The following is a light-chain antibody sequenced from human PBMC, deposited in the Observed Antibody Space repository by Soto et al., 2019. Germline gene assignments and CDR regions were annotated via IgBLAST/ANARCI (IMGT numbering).Light chain of an antibody. Sequence: EIALTQSPATLSVSPGERATLSCRASQRINNNYLAWYQQKPGQAPRLLVYGISAWATGVPARFSGSGSGTEFTLSISSLQSEDCAVYSCQQYSQWPITFGQGARLEIK. CDR2: GIS. J-gene: IGKJ5*01. CDR1: QRINNN. V-gene: IGKV3-15*01. CDR3: QQYSQWPIT.